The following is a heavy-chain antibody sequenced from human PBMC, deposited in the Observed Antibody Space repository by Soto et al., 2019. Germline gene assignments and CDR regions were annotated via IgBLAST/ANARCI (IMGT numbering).Heavy chain of an antibody. V-gene: IGHV4-59*01. J-gene: IGHJ6*02. CDR2: MYNTGST. D-gene: IGHD2-21*02. CDR1: GGSISGYY. Sequence: ETLALTCTVSGGSISGYYWSWIRQPPGKGLEWIGYMYNTGSTVYNPSFKSRVTISVDTSKNQFSLKLNSVTAADTAVYYCARDLWGYCGTDCYPLDVWGQGTTLTVSS. CDR3: ARDLWGYCGTDCYPLDV.